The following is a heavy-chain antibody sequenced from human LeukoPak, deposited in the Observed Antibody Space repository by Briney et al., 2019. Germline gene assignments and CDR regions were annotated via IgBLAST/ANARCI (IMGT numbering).Heavy chain of an antibody. J-gene: IGHJ6*02. CDR1: GGSISSSSYY. CDR3: ARHIVVVPAAHYYYYYGMDV. CDR2: IYYSGST. V-gene: IGHV4-39*01. D-gene: IGHD2-2*01. Sequence: SETLSLTCTVSGGSISSSSYYWGWIRQPPGEGLEWIGSIYYSGSTYYNPSLKSRVTISVDTSKNQFSLKLSSVTAADTAVYYCARHIVVVPAAHYYYYYGMDVWGQGTTVTVSS.